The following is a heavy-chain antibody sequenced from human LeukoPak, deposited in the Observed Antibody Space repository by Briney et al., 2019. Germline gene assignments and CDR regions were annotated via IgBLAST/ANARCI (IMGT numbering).Heavy chain of an antibody. CDR1: GFTFSRYA. D-gene: IGHD1-26*01. CDR3: VKDVGGSYAFDY. Sequence: GGSLRLSCSASGFTFSRYAMRWVRQAPGKGLEYVSGINDNGGRTHYGDSVKGRFSISRDNSKNTLHLQMSTLRAEYTALYYCVKDVGGSYAFDYWGQGILVTVAS. J-gene: IGHJ4*02. CDR2: INDNGGRT. V-gene: IGHV3-64D*09.